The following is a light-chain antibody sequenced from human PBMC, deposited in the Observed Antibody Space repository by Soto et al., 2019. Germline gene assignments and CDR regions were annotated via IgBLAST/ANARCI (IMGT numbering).Light chain of an antibody. Sequence: QSVLTQPVSVSGSPGQSITISCTGTSSDVGGFNYVSWYQQHPGKAPKLLIYQVTNRPSGVSNRFSGSKSGNTASLTISGLQAADEADYYCSSYRSSTVVFGGGTKLTVL. CDR1: SSDVGGFNY. CDR3: SSYRSSTVV. CDR2: QVT. V-gene: IGLV2-14*01. J-gene: IGLJ2*01.